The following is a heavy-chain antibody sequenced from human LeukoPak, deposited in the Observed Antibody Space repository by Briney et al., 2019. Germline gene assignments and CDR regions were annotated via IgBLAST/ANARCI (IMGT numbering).Heavy chain of an antibody. Sequence: GGSLRLSCVASGFTFTSYWMNWVRQAPGKGLVWVANIKQDGSEKYYVDSVKGRFTISRDNSRDTLYLQMNSLGAEDTALYFCVKGDNNILTSYYNSFDYWGQGTLVTVSS. CDR3: VKGDNNILTSYYNSFDY. J-gene: IGHJ4*02. D-gene: IGHD3-9*01. CDR2: IKQDGSEK. CDR1: GFTFTSYW. V-gene: IGHV3-7*03.